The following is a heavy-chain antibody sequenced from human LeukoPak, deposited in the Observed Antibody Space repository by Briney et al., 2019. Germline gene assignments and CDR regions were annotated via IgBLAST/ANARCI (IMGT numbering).Heavy chain of an antibody. CDR1: GFSFSGYW. Sequence: GGSLRLSCAASGFSFSGYWMTWVRQAPGKGLEWVANVKSDGSEKYYVDSVKGRFTISRDNAKNSLYLQMNSLRAEDTAVYYCARDQGAVAPDYWGQGALVTVSS. V-gene: IGHV3-7*01. CDR2: VKSDGSEK. D-gene: IGHD6-19*01. J-gene: IGHJ4*02. CDR3: ARDQGAVAPDY.